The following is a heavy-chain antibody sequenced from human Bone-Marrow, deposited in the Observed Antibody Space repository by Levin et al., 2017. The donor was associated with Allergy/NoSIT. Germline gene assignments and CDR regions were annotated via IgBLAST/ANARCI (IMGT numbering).Heavy chain of an antibody. D-gene: IGHD3-22*01. Sequence: GASVKVSCKASGYTFTDYYMHWVRRAPGQGLEWMGWINPNSGGTSYAQNFQGRATMTRDTSISTAYMELDRLRSDDTAVYYCTRGPGVLDSSGNYYFDYWGQGTLVTVSS. CDR2: INPNSGGT. V-gene: IGHV1-2*02. CDR1: GYTFTDYY. J-gene: IGHJ4*02. CDR3: TRGPGVLDSSGNYYFDY.